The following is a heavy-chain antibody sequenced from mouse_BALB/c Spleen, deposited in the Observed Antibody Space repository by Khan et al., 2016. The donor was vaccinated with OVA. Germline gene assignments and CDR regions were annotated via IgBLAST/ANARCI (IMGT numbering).Heavy chain of an antibody. D-gene: IGHD2-1*01. J-gene: IGHJ1*01. CDR3: ARSRGNFHWYFDD. Sequence: EVELVESGGGLVQPGGSRKLSCAASGFTFSTFGMHWVRQAPEKGLEWVAYISSGSSTIYYVDTVKGRFTISRDNPKNTLFLQMTSLRSEDTAMYYCARSRGNFHWYFDDWGAGTSVTVSS. CDR1: GFTFSTFG. V-gene: IGHV5-17*02. CDR2: ISSGSSTI.